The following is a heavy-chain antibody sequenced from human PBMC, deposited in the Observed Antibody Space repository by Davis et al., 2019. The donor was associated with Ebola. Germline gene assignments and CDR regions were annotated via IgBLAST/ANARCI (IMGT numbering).Heavy chain of an antibody. CDR2: VHYTGAT. CDR1: GASISAYY. D-gene: IGHD3-3*01. J-gene: IGHJ5*02. V-gene: IGHV4-59*08. Sequence: MPSETLSLTCTVSGASISAYYWSWIRQPPGKGLEWIGYVHYTGATHYNASLKSRVTISVDTSNNQFSLILSSVTAADTAVYYCARQDYDFWSGYYGSNWFDPWGQGTLVTVSS. CDR3: ARQDYDFWSGYYGSNWFDP.